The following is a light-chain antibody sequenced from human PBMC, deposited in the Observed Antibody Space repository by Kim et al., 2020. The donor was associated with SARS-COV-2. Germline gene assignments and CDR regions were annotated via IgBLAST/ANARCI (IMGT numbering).Light chain of an antibody. CDR3: QSYDSSLRGV. Sequence: QSVLTQPPSVSGAPGQRVTISCTGSSSNIGADYDVHWYQQVPGTAPKLLIYGNSNRPSGVPDRFSGSKSGTSASLAITGLQADDEADYYCQSYDSSLRGVFGGGTQLTVL. CDR1: SSNIGADYD. J-gene: IGLJ3*02. V-gene: IGLV1-40*01. CDR2: GNS.